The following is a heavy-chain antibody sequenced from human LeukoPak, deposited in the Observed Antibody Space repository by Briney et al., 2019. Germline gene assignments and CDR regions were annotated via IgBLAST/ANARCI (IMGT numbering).Heavy chain of an antibody. V-gene: IGHV1-18*01. D-gene: IGHD6-19*01. Sequence: ASVKVSCKASGYTFTSYGITWVRQAPGQGLEWMGWISAYNGNTNYAQKLQGRVTMTTDTSTSTAYMELRSLRSDDTAVHYCARIRSSGYSSGWYPFDYWGQGTLVTVSS. J-gene: IGHJ4*02. CDR2: ISAYNGNT. CDR3: ARIRSSGYSSGWYPFDY. CDR1: GYTFTSYG.